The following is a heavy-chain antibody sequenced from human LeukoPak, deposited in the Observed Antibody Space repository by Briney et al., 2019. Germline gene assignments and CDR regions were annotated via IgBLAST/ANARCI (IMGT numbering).Heavy chain of an antibody. CDR3: AGRGPLRAGAYFDQ. J-gene: IGHJ4*02. Sequence: SETLSLTCTVSGGSVSSSSYYWGWIRQPPGKGLEWIGSIYYSGSTYYNPSLKSRVSISVDTSKNQFSLKLSSVTAADTAVYYCAGRGPLRAGAYFDQWGQGTLVTVSS. CDR1: GGSVSSSSYY. D-gene: IGHD1-26*01. CDR2: IYYSGST. V-gene: IGHV4-39*07.